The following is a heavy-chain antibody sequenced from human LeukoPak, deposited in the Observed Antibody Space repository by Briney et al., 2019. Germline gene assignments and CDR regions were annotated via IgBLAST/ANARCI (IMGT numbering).Heavy chain of an antibody. CDR1: GFTFSSYA. V-gene: IGHV3-23*01. D-gene: IGHD3-22*01. J-gene: IGHJ4*02. CDR3: ARRDYYDSSGYSPLFDY. CDR2: MSGNGGTT. Sequence: PGGSLRLSCAASGFTFSSYAMSWVRQAPGQGLEWVSGMSGNGGTTYYADSVKGRFTISRDNSKNTLYLQMNNLRVEDTAVYYCARRDYYDSSGYSPLFDYWGQGTPVTVSS.